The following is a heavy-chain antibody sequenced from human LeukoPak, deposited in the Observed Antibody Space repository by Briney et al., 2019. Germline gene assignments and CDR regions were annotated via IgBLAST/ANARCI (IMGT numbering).Heavy chain of an antibody. J-gene: IGHJ5*02. D-gene: IGHD1-26*01. V-gene: IGHV3-15*05. CDR3: TTELRWELVDVDR. CDR1: RFTLSKAS. Sequence: RGTLRLSPAPSRFTLSKASMRWGSDAPPERLESVGGIIIKTDAGKTDYAAPVKCTFTKSRANSKNTLYLEMSSLQTEHTTTYYCTTELRWELVDVDRGGQGTVVSVS. CDR2: IIIKTDAGKT.